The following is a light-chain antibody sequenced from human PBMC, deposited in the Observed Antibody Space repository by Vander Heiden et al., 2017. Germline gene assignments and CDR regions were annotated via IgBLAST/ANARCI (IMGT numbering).Light chain of an antibody. CDR2: GAS. J-gene: IGKJ1*01. CDR3: QHYDSSPVA. Sequence: EIVLTQSPGPLSLSPGERATLSCRASQSLINSDLAWYQQKPGQAPRLLIYGASTRATGIPDRFSGSGSGTDFTLTITRLEPEDFAVYFCQHYDSSPVAFGQGTKVDIK. CDR1: QSLINSD. V-gene: IGKV3-20*01.